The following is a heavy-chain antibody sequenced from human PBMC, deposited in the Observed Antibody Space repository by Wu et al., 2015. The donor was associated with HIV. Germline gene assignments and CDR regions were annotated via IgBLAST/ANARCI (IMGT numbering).Heavy chain of an antibody. CDR1: GGSFSSYY. Sequence: QVQLQQWGAGLLKPSETLSLTCAVYGGSFSSYYWNWVRQPPGKGLECIGQINHSGSTSYNPSLKSRVTISVDTSKNQFSLRLTSVTAADTAVYYCARGRYHDPTVVDYWGQGTVVTVSS. V-gene: IGHV4-34*01. J-gene: IGHJ4*02. CDR2: INHSGST. D-gene: IGHD3-22*01. CDR3: ARGRYHDPTVVDY.